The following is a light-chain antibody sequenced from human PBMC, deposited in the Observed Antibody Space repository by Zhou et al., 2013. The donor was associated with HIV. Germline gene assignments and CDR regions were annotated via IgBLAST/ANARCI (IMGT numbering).Light chain of an antibody. V-gene: IGKV3D-20*02. CDR1: QSVSSSY. J-gene: IGKJ1*01. CDR3: QHRSNWPPRGGT. Sequence: EIVLTQSPGTLSLSPGERATLSCRASQSVSSSYLAWYQQKPGQAPRLLIYGSSSRATDIPDRFSGSGSGTDFTLTISRLEPEDFAVYYCQHRSNWPPRGGTFGQGTKVEIK. CDR2: GSS.